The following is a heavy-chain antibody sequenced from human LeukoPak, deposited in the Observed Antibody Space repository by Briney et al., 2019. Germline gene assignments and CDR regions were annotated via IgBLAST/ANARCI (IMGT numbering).Heavy chain of an antibody. CDR1: GGSVSNYY. J-gene: IGHJ5*02. D-gene: IGHD4-17*01. Sequence: SETLSLTCSVSGGSVSNYYWSWIRQPPGKGLEWIGYVYYTGSTNYNPSLKSRVTMFEDKSKNQFSLRLYSVTVADTAVYYCARDGTVTAGPFDPWGGGTLVTVSS. CDR2: VYYTGST. CDR3: ARDGTVTAGPFDP. V-gene: IGHV4-4*08.